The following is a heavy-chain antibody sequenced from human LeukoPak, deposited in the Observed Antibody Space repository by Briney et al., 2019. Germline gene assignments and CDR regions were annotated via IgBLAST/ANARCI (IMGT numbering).Heavy chain of an antibody. CDR1: GGSFSGYY. CDR2: INHSGST. J-gene: IGHJ6*03. CDR3: ARHGSDYYYYMDV. V-gene: IGHV4-34*01. Sequence: PSETLSLTCAVYGGSFSGYYWSWIRQPPGKGLEWIGEINHSGSTNYNPSLKGRVTISVDTSKNQFSLKLSSVTAADTAVYYCARHGSDYYYYMDVWGKGTTVTVSS.